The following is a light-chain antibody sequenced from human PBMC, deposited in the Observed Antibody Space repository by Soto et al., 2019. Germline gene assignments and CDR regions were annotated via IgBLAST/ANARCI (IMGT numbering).Light chain of an antibody. J-gene: IGLJ3*02. Sequence: QSALTQPASVSGSPGQSITISCTGTSSDVGGYAHVSWYQQHPGKAPKLIIYDVSHRPSGVSDRFSGSKSGKTASLTISGLQAEDEADYYCSSYTSSSTRVFGGGTKLTVL. V-gene: IGLV2-14*03. CDR3: SSYTSSSTRV. CDR2: DVS. CDR1: SSDVGGYAH.